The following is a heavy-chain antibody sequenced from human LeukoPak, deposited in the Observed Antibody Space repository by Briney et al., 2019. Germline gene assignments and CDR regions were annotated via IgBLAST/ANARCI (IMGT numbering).Heavy chain of an antibody. Sequence: SETLSLTCTVSGGSISSYYWSWIRQPPGKGLEGIGYIYYSGSTNYNPSLKSRVTISVDTSKNQFSLKLSSVTAADTAVYYCASQITGTPNWFDPWGQGTLVTVSS. V-gene: IGHV4-59*01. D-gene: IGHD1-20*01. CDR1: GGSISSYY. J-gene: IGHJ5*02. CDR2: IYYSGST. CDR3: ASQITGTPNWFDP.